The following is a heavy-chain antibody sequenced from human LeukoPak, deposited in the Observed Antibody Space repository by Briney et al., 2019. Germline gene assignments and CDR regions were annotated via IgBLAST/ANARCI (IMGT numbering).Heavy chain of an antibody. CDR2: VFHSGTT. Sequence: SETLSLTCAVSGDSVSSDYWWSWVRQSPGRGLEWIGEVFHSGTTNYNPSLVGRVTISLDKSKNQVSLKVTSVTAADTAVYYCARHRRGYNCHDYWSQGALVTVSS. D-gene: IGHD5-18*01. J-gene: IGHJ4*02. V-gene: IGHV4-4*02. CDR3: ARHRRGYNCHDY. CDR1: GDSVSSDYW.